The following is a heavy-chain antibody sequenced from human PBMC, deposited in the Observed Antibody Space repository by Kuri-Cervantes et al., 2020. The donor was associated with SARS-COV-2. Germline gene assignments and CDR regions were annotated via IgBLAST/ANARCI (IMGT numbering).Heavy chain of an antibody. CDR3: ASGNDFSLDY. V-gene: IGHV4-59*01. D-gene: IGHD4-11*01. CDR1: YAPMTSFY. CDR2: MYYTGKS. Sequence: GSLRLSCTVSYAPMTSFYWSWIRQSPGRGLEWIGYMYYTGKSNYNPSLESRVSMSLAASESRFFLTLTSVTTADTAIYYCASGNDFSLDYWGQGILVTVSS. J-gene: IGHJ4*02.